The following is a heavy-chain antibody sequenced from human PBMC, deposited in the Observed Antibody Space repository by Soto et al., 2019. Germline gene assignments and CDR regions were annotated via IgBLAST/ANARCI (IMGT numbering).Heavy chain of an antibody. CDR1: GFTFSSYA. V-gene: IGHV3-23*01. D-gene: IGHD3-16*02. Sequence: GGSLRLSCAASGFTFSSYAMSWVRQAPGKGLEWVSAISGSGGSTYYAVSVKGRFTISRDNSKNPLYLQMNSLRAEDTAVYYCAKKGWEVSYYYYYYGMDVLGQGTTVTVSS. J-gene: IGHJ6*02. CDR2: ISGSGGST. CDR3: AKKGWEVSYYYYYYGMDV.